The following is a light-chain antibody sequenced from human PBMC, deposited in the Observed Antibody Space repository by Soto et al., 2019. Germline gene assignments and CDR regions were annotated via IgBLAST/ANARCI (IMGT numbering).Light chain of an antibody. J-gene: IGLJ1*01. CDR2: EVS. CDR3: CSYAGSSTYV. V-gene: IGLV2-23*02. CDR1: NSDVGSYNL. Sequence: QSVLTQPASVSVSPGHSITISCTGTNSDVGSYNLVSWYQQHPGKAPKVMIYEVSKRPSGVPNRFSGSESGNTASLTISGLQAEDEADYYCCSYAGSSTYVFGTGTKVTVL.